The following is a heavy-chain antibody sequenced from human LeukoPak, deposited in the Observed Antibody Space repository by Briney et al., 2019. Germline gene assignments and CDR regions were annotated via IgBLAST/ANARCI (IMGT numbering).Heavy chain of an antibody. Sequence: ASVKVSCKASGYTFTSYGTSWVRQAPGQGLEWMGWISAYNGNTNYAQKLQGRVTMTTDTSTSTAYMELRSLRSDDTAVYYCARVLGGYCSGGSCYGVRYYFDYWGQGTLVTVSS. V-gene: IGHV1-18*01. CDR3: ARVLGGYCSGGSCYGVRYYFDY. J-gene: IGHJ4*02. CDR2: ISAYNGNT. D-gene: IGHD2-15*01. CDR1: GYTFTSYG.